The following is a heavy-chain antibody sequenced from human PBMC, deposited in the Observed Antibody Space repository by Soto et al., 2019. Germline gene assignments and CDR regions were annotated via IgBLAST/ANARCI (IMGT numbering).Heavy chain of an antibody. CDR2: IYYSGST. V-gene: IGHV4-39*01. J-gene: IGHJ4*02. CDR1: GGSISSSSYY. D-gene: IGHD2-15*01. Sequence: ASETLSLTCTVSGGSISSSSYYWGWIRQPPGKGLEWIGSIYYSGSTYYNPSLKSRVTISVDTSKNQFSLKLSSVTAADTAVYYCARNTPAISISDHWGQGTLVTVSS. CDR3: ARNTPAISISDH.